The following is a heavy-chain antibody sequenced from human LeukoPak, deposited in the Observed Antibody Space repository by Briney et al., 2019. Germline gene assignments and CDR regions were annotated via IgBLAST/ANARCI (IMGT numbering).Heavy chain of an antibody. D-gene: IGHD3-22*01. CDR3: ARLTHSYYVDSGAYYPYYYMDV. V-gene: IGHV4-39*02. CDR2: FSYTGNT. J-gene: IGHJ6*03. Sequence: PSETLSLTCSVSGGPLRSSDYYWGWIRQPPGKGLAWIGRFSYTGNTYYTPSLKSRVTISVDTSNNLFSLRLSSVTAGDTAVYYCARLTHSYYVDSGAYYPYYYMDVWGKGTTVTVSS. CDR1: GGPLRSSDYY.